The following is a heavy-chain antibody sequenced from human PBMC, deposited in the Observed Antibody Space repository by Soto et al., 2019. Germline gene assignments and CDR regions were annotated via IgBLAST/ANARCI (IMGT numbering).Heavy chain of an antibody. V-gene: IGHV4-4*02. CDR1: GGSISSTNW. CDR2: IFHDGST. CDR3: ARHNYYSNHYYYGMDV. J-gene: IGHJ6*02. Sequence: QVQLQELGPGLVKPSGTLSLTCGVSGGSISSTNWWSWVRQSPGEGLEWIGEIFHDGSTYHNPSLMSRLTISIDTSKNQFSLKLSSVTAADTAVYYCARHNYYSNHYYYGMDVWGQGTTVIVSS. D-gene: IGHD4-4*01.